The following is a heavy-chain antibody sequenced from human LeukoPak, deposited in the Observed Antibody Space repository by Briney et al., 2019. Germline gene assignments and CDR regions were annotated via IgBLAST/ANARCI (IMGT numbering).Heavy chain of an antibody. D-gene: IGHD3-9*01. V-gene: IGHV1-69*05. CDR3: ARAVRDILTGYHPGGLDY. Sequence: SVKVSCKASGGTFSSYAISWVRQAPGQGLEWMGGIIPIFGTANYAQKFQGRVTITTDESTSTAYMELSSLRSEDTAVYYCARAVRDILTGYHPGGLDYWGQGTLVTVSS. CDR1: GGTFSSYA. J-gene: IGHJ4*02. CDR2: IIPIFGTA.